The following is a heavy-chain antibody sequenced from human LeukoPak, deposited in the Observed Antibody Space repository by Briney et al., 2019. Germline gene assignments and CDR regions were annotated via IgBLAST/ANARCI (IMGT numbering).Heavy chain of an antibody. D-gene: IGHD3-22*01. CDR1: GFTFSSYG. CDR2: ISYDGSNK. Sequence: QPGRSLRLSCAASGFTFSSYGMHWVRQAPGKGLEWVAVISYDGSNKYYVDSVKGRFTISRDNSKNTLYLQMNSLRAEDTAVYYCAKVSTYYYDSSDYYDYWGQGTLVTVSS. V-gene: IGHV3-30*18. J-gene: IGHJ4*02. CDR3: AKVSTYYYDSSDYYDY.